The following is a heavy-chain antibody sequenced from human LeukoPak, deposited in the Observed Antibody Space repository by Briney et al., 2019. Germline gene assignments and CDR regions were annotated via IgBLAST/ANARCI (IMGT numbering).Heavy chain of an antibody. CDR2: IKRDGSEK. CDR3: ARDGRGGYLDY. J-gene: IGHJ4*02. D-gene: IGHD3-16*01. Sequence: GGSLRLSCAASGFTFSSYWMSWVRQAPGKGLEWVANIKRDGSEKYCVDSVKGRFTISRDNAKNSLYLQMSSLRAEDTAVYYCARDGRGGYLDYWGQGTLVTVSS. V-gene: IGHV3-7*01. CDR1: GFTFSSYW.